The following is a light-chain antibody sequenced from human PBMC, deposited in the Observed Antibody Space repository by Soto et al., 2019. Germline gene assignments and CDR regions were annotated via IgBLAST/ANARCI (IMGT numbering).Light chain of an antibody. J-gene: IGLJ1*01. Sequence: SYELTQPLSVSVALGQTARITCEGNNIGSKSVHWYQQKPGQAPVLVIYRDYNRPSGIPERFSGSNSGNTATLTISRAQAGDEADYYCQVWDSGYVFGTETKLTVL. CDR2: RDY. V-gene: IGLV3-9*01. CDR1: NIGSKS. CDR3: QVWDSGYV.